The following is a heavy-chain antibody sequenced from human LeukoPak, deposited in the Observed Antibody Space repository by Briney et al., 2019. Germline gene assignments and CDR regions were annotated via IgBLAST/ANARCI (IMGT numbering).Heavy chain of an antibody. CDR1: GVSICGYY. CDR3: ARHSADRAFVI. Sequence: PSETLSLTCTVSGVSICGYYWSWLRQPPGKGLEWLGYTHHSGTTNYNPSVGSRLTTSVDTSRKQVSLKLSSVTAADTAVYYCARHSADRAFVIWGEGGMVSVS. CDR2: THHSGTT. J-gene: IGHJ3*02. D-gene: IGHD6-25*01. V-gene: IGHV4-59*08.